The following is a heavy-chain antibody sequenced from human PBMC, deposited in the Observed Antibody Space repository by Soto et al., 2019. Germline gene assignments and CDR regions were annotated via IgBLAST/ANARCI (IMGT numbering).Heavy chain of an antibody. Sequence: SETLSLTCAGYGGSFSGYYWHWIRQPPGKGLEWIGEINHSGSTNYNPSLKSRVIISVDTSKKQFSLKLSSVTAADTAVYYCARADVVVVAATRYYYSNMDVWGKGTTVTVSS. D-gene: IGHD2-15*01. CDR2: INHSGST. CDR1: GGSFSGYY. CDR3: ARADVVVVAATRYYYSNMDV. V-gene: IGHV4-34*01. J-gene: IGHJ6*03.